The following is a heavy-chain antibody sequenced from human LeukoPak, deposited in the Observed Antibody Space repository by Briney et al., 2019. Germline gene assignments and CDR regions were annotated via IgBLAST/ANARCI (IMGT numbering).Heavy chain of an antibody. CDR2: ISGSGGST. V-gene: IGHV3-23*01. J-gene: IGHJ4*02. CDR1: GFTFSSYA. D-gene: IGHD3-10*01. CDR3: AKDLPNYYGSGSPFDY. Sequence: PGGSLRLSCAASGFTFSSYAMSWVRQAPGKGLEWVSAISGSGGSTYYADSVKGRFTISRDNSKNTLYLQMNSLRAEDTAVYYCAKDLPNYYGSGSPFDYWGQGTLVTVSS.